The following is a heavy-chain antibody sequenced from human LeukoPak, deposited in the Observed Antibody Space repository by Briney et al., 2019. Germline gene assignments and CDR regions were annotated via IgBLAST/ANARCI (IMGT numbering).Heavy chain of an antibody. CDR2: THYSGST. CDR1: GGSISSGRYY. V-gene: IGHV4-39*01. D-gene: IGHD6-19*01. CDR3: ARQIAVAGEWAFDI. J-gene: IGHJ3*02. Sequence: SETLSLTCTVSGGSISSGRYYWGWIRQPPGKGLEWIGSTHYSGSTYYNPSLNSRVSMSVDTSKNHFSLKLTSVTAADTAVYYCARQIAVAGEWAFDIWGQGTMVTVSS.